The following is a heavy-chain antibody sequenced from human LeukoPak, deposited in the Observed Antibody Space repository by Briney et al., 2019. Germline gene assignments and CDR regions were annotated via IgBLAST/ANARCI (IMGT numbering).Heavy chain of an antibody. D-gene: IGHD2-2*01. J-gene: IGHJ4*02. CDR2: ISYDGSNK. CDR1: GFIFSSYA. Sequence: GRSQRLSCAASGFIFSSYAMHWVRQAPGKGLEWVAVISYDGSNKYYADSVKGRFTISRDNSKNTLYLQMNSLRAEDTAVYYCAKTRGSSSTSYYFDYWGQGTLVTVSS. CDR3: AKTRGSSSTSYYFDY. V-gene: IGHV3-30*18.